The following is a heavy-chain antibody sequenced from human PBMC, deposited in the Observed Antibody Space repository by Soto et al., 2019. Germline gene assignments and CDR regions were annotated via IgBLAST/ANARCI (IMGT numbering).Heavy chain of an antibody. J-gene: IGHJ4*02. CDR3: ARDGVITIFGRGIDY. V-gene: IGHV4-38-2*02. D-gene: IGHD3-3*01. Sequence: PSETLSLTCAVSGYSISSGYYWGWIRQPPGKGLEWIGSIYHSGSTYYNPSLKSRVTISVDTSKNQFSLKLSSVTAADTAVYYCARDGVITIFGRGIDYWGQGTLVTVSS. CDR1: GYSISSGYY. CDR2: IYHSGST.